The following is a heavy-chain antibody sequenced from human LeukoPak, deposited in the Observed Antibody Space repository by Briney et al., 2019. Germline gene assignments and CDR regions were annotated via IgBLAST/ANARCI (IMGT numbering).Heavy chain of an antibody. CDR3: ARDPGFSSFDF. V-gene: IGHV3-7*03. J-gene: IGHJ4*02. CDR1: GFTFSNYW. Sequence: GGSLTLSCVVSGFTFSNYWLTWVRQTPRKGLEFVANINQDGSVENYVDSVKGRFTISRVNAKNSLYLQMSSLRVDDTDIYYCARDPGFSSFDFWGQGALVSVSS. D-gene: IGHD2-2*01. CDR2: INQDGSVE.